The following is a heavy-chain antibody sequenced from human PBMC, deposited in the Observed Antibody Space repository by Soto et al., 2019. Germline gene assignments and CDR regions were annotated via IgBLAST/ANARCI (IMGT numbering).Heavy chain of an antibody. Sequence: PGGSLRLSCAASGFTFSSYGMHWVRQAPGKGLEWVAVIYDGSNKYYADSVKGRFTISRDNSKNTEYLQMSSLRSEDTAVYYCARVRASTMIVVVRPGWYYGMDVWGQGTTVTVSS. D-gene: IGHD3-22*01. CDR1: GFTFSSYG. CDR3: ARVRASTMIVVVRPGWYYGMDV. CDR2: IYDGSNK. V-gene: IGHV3-30*03. J-gene: IGHJ6*02.